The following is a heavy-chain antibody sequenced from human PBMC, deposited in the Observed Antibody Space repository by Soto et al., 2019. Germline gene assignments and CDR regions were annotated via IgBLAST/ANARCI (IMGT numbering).Heavy chain of an antibody. D-gene: IGHD1-26*01. J-gene: IGHJ4*02. CDR1: GGSISSSNW. CDR2: IYHSGST. Sequence: QVQLQESGPGLVKPSGTLSLTCAVSGGSISSSNWWSWVRQPPGKGLEWIGEIYHSGSTNYNPSLTSRVTISVDKSKNQFSLKLSSVTAADTAVYYCAGVLLRGYEVGAPTQIDYWGQGTLVTVSS. CDR3: AGVLLRGYEVGAPTQIDY. V-gene: IGHV4-4*02.